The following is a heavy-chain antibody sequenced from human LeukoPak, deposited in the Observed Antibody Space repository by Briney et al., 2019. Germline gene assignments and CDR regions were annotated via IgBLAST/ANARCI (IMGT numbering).Heavy chain of an antibody. V-gene: IGHV1-24*01. CDR2: FDPEDGET. CDR1: GYTLTELS. D-gene: IGHD2-2*01. J-gene: IGHJ6*02. Sequence: ASVKVSCKVSGYTLTELSMHWVRQAPGKGLEWMGGFDPEDGETIYAQKFQGRVTMTEDTSTDTAYMELSSLRSEDTAVYYCASPFYCSSTSCPMAPYYYYGMDVWGQGTTVTVS. CDR3: ASPFYCSSTSCPMAPYYYYGMDV.